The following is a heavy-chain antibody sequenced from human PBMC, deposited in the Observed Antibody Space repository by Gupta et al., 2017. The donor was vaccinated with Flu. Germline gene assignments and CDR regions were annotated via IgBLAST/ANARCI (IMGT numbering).Heavy chain of an antibody. D-gene: IGHD2-21*02. CDR3: ARLGVTVIQINYFDI. V-gene: IGHV5-51*01. Sequence: QLVQSGAEVKKPGESLKISCKASGYNLATSWLAWVRQMPGKGLEWMGIIYPGDSDTRYSPSFQGKVTMSADESTSTAYLQWSSLRASDTAIYYCARLGVTVIQINYFDIWGQGTLVTVSS. J-gene: IGHJ4*02. CDR2: IYPGDSDT. CDR1: GYNLATSW.